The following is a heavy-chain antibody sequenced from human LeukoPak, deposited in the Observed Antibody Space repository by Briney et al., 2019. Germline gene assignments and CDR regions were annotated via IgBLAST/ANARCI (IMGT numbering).Heavy chain of an antibody. CDR3: VKDIQLST. CDR1: GFTFITAA. J-gene: IGHJ3*01. V-gene: IGHV3-23*01. Sequence: GGSLRLSCAAYGFTFITAAMTWVRQAPGKGLEWVSLIGSSGGSTYYADSVKGRFTISRDNSNHTLSLQMNSLRVEDTAIYYCVKDIQLSTWGLGTMVTVSS. CDR2: IGSSGGST. D-gene: IGHD5-24*01.